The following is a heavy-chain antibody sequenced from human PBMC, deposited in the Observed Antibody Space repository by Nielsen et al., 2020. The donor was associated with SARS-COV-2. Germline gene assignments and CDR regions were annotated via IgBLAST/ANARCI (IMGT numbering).Heavy chain of an antibody. CDR3: ARESEWRDGFDY. J-gene: IGHJ4*02. V-gene: IGHV1-2*06. CDR2: INPNSGGT. Sequence: ASVKVSCKASGYTFTGYYMHWVRQAPGQGLEWMGRINPNSGGTNYAQKFQGRVTMTRDTSISTAYMELSRLRSDDTAVYYCARESEWRDGFDYWGQGTLVTVSS. D-gene: IGHD5-24*01. CDR1: GYTFTGYY.